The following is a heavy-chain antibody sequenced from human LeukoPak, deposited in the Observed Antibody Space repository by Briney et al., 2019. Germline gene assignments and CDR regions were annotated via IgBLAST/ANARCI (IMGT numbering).Heavy chain of an antibody. CDR2: IYYSGST. CDR3: ARFRSMGGWFDP. Sequence: SETLSLTCTVSGGFISSYYWSWIRQPPGKGLEWIGYIYYSGSTNYNPSLKSRVSISVDTSKNQVSLRQSSVTAADTAVYYCARFRSMGGWFDPWGQGTLVTVSS. J-gene: IGHJ5*02. V-gene: IGHV4-59*01. D-gene: IGHD3-16*01. CDR1: GGFISSYY.